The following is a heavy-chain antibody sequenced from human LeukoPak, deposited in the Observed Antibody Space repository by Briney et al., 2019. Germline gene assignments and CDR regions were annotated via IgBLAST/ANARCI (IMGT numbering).Heavy chain of an antibody. D-gene: IGHD4-17*01. J-gene: IGHJ6*02. Sequence: GGSLRLSCAASGFTFSNYWMSWVRQAPGKGLEWVANIKQDGSVKYYVDSVKGRFTISRDNAKNSLYLQMDSLRAEDTAVYYCATIDYGAPYYYYGMDVWGQGTTVTVSS. CDR1: GFTFSNYW. CDR2: IKQDGSVK. V-gene: IGHV3-7*01. CDR3: ATIDYGAPYYYYGMDV.